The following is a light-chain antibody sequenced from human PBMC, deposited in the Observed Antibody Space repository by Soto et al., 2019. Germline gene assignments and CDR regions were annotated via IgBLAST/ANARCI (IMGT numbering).Light chain of an antibody. CDR3: QHYNSYSEA. CDR2: KAS. J-gene: IGKJ1*01. V-gene: IGKV1-5*03. CDR1: QTISSW. Sequence: DIQMTQSPSTLSGSVGDRVTITCRASQTISSWLAWYQQKPGKAPKLLIYKASTLKSGVPSRFSGSGPGTELTITISSLQPDDFETYYGQHYNSYSEAFGQGTKVDIK.